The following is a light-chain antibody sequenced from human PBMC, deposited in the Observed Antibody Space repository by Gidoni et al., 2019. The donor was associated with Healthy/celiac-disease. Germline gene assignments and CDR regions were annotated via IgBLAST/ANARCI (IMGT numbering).Light chain of an antibody. CDR1: SSDVGGYNY. CDR2: DVS. J-gene: IGLJ2*01. CDR3: SSYTSSSTLVV. Sequence: QSALTQPASVSGSPGQSITISCTGTSSDVGGYNYVSWYQQHPGKAPKLMISDVSNRPSGVSNRFSGSKSGNTASLTISGLQAEDEADYYGSSYTSSSTLVVFGGGTKLTVL. V-gene: IGLV2-14*01.